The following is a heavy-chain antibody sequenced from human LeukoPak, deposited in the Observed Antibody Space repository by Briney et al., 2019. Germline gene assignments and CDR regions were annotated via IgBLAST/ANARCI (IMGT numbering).Heavy chain of an antibody. CDR1: NASFGPYY. D-gene: IGHD2-21*01. CDR2: VNYRGDG. V-gene: IGHV4-34*01. J-gene: IGHJ4*02. CDR3: ARETSLHIFDS. Sequence: KPSETLSLTCDVYNASFGPYYWSWLRQSPGKGLEYIGEVNYRGDGNYNPSLNRRASISIDTSKKQFSLRLTSVTAADTAMYYCARETSLHIFDSWGQGTLVTVSS.